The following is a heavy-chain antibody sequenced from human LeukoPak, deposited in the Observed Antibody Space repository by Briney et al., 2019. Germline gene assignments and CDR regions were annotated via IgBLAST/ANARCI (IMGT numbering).Heavy chain of an antibody. CDR1: GFTFSSYG. CDR2: IWYDGSNK. CDR3: ARDQSAGSWFDP. Sequence: GGSLRLSCAASGFTFSSYGMHWVRQAPGKGLEWVAVIWYDGSNKYYADSVKGRFTTSRDNSKNTLYLQMNSLRAEDTAVYYCARDQSAGSWFDPWGQGTLVTVSS. V-gene: IGHV3-33*01. J-gene: IGHJ5*02.